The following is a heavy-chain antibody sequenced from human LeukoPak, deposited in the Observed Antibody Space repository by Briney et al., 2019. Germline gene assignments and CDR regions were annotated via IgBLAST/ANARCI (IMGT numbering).Heavy chain of an antibody. V-gene: IGHV1-8*01. CDR3: ARRYYDFWSGYYSNNWFDP. CDR1: GYTFTSYD. J-gene: IGHJ5*02. D-gene: IGHD3-3*01. Sequence: ASVKVSCKASGYTFTSYDINWVRQATEQGLEWMGWMNPNSGNTGYAQKFQGRVTMTRNTSISTAYMELSSLRSEDTAVYYCARRYYDFWSGYYSNNWFDPWGQGTLVTVSS. CDR2: MNPNSGNT.